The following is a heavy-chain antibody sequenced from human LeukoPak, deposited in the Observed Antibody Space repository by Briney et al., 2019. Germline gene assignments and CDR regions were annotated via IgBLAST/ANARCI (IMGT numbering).Heavy chain of an antibody. D-gene: IGHD2-15*01. Sequence: PSETLSLTCTVSGGSISGFYWSWIRQPPGKGLEWIAEISHTGATNYNPSLKSRVTISVDRSKTQFSLKLSSVTAADTAVYYCALFEVVVGSTQDFWGQGTLVTVSS. J-gene: IGHJ4*02. CDR1: GGSISGFY. CDR3: ALFEVVVGSTQDF. CDR2: ISHTGAT. V-gene: IGHV4-34*01.